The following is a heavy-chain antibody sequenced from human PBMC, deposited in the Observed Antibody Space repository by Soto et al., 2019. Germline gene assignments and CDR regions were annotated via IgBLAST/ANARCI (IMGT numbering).Heavy chain of an antibody. CDR3: VRGGGGGLFDP. CDR1: GFTFGDSY. D-gene: IGHD2-15*01. V-gene: IGHV3-11*06. J-gene: IGHJ5*02. CDR2: ISPGSRYP. Sequence: PGGSLRLSCAGSGFTFGDSYMSWIRQAPGKGLEWLSYISPGSRYPAYADSVKGRFTISRDNAKRSLYLQMMSLTAEDTAIYYCVRGGGGGLFDPWGQGTMVTVSS.